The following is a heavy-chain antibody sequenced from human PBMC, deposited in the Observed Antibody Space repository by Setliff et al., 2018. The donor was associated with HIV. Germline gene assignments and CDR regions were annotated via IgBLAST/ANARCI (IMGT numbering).Heavy chain of an antibody. CDR3: ARMYSGYDWSPAGARTRYFDY. CDR1: GYSISSGYF. CDR2: IYHSGST. V-gene: IGHV4-38-2*01. Sequence: TSETLSLTCAVSGYSISSGYFWGWNRQPPGKGLEWIGSIYHSGSTYYNPSLKSRVTIPVDTSKNQFSLKLSSVTAADTAVYYCARMYSGYDWSPAGARTRYFDYWGQGTLVTVSS. J-gene: IGHJ4*02. D-gene: IGHD5-12*01.